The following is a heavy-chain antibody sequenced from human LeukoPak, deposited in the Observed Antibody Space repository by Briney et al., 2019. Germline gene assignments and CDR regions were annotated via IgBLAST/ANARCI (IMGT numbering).Heavy chain of an antibody. J-gene: IGHJ4*02. Sequence: GGSLRLSCVASGFTFHNHAMNWVRQAPGTGLEWVSSITYSSRYIYYADSVKGRFISPRDNTQNSLYLQMNSLRAEDTAVYYCARVSRDYGDLDSWGQGTLVTVSS. CDR2: ITYSSRYI. CDR3: ARVSRDYGDLDS. D-gene: IGHD4-17*01. V-gene: IGHV3-21*01. CDR1: GFTFHNHA.